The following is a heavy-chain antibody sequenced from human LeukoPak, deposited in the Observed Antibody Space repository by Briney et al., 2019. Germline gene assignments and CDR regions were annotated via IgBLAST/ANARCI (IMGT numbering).Heavy chain of an antibody. CDR3: AKGQGTQYSSSSRWFDP. J-gene: IGHJ5*02. Sequence: PGGSLRLSCGASGFTFDDYSMHWVRQAPGKGLEWVSGISCNSGSIVYADSVKGRFTISRDNAKNSPYLQMNGLRAEDMALYYCAKGQGTQYSSSSRWFDPWGQGTLVTVSS. D-gene: IGHD6-6*01. V-gene: IGHV3-9*03. CDR1: GFTFDDYS. CDR2: ISCNSGSI.